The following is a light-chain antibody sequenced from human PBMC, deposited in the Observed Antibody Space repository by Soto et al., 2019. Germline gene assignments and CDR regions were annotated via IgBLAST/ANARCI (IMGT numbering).Light chain of an antibody. CDR1: QGISSS. Sequence: DFQLTQSPSFLSASVGDRVTIACRASQGISSSLVWYQQKPGRAPNVLIYAASTLQSGVPSRFSGSGYGTEFTLTISGLQPEDFATYFCQQVKNYPRTFGQGTRLEIK. CDR3: QQVKNYPRT. V-gene: IGKV1-9*01. CDR2: AAS. J-gene: IGKJ5*01.